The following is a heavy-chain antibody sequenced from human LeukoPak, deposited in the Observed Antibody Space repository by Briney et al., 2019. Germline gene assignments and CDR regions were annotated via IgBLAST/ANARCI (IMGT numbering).Heavy chain of an antibody. CDR2: IYYSGGT. CDR3: ARSSHMTVNGRFGP. CDR1: GDSISSSY. Sequence: PSETLSLTCTVSGDSISSSYWSWIRQPPGKGLEWIGYIYYSGGTKYNPSLKSRVTISLDTSKNQFSLKLSSVTAADTAVYYCARSSHMTVNGRFGPWGQGTLVTVSS. V-gene: IGHV4-59*08. J-gene: IGHJ5*02.